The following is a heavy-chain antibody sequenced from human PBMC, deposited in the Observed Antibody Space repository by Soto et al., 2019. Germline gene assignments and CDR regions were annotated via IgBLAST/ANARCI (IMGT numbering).Heavy chain of an antibody. CDR2: ISYDGSNK. Sequence: PGGSLRLSCAASGFTFSSYGMHWVRQAPGKGLEWVAVISYDGSNKYYADSVKGRFTISRDNSKNTLYLQMNSLRAEDTAVYYCAKDLDSSIGYWGQGTLVTVSS. J-gene: IGHJ4*02. CDR3: AKDLDSSIGY. V-gene: IGHV3-30*18. CDR1: GFTFSSYG. D-gene: IGHD3-3*01.